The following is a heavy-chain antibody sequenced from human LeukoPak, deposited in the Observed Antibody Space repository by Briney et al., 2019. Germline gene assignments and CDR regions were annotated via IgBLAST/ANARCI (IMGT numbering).Heavy chain of an antibody. J-gene: IGHJ1*01. CDR1: GFTFSDYY. V-gene: IGHV3-11*01. D-gene: IGHD3-10*01. Sequence: GGSPRLSCAASGFTFSDYYMSWIRQAPGKGLEWVSYISSSGSTIYYADSVKGRFTISRDNAKNSLYLQMNSLRAEDTAVYYCAREGYYGSRYFQHWGQGTLVTVSS. CDR2: ISSSGSTI. CDR3: AREGYYGSRYFQH.